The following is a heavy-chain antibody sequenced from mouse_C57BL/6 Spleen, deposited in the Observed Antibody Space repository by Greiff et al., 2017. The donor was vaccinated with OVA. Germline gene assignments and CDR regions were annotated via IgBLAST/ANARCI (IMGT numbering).Heavy chain of an antibody. D-gene: IGHD1-1*01. J-gene: IGHJ4*01. CDR3: AIIYYYGSSPFYAMDY. CDR1: GFTFSDYG. Sequence: EVMLVESGGGLVKPGGSLKLSCAASGFTFSDYGMHWVRQAPEKGLEWVAYISSGSSTIYYADTVKGRFTISRDNAKNTLFLQMTSLRSEDTAMYYCAIIYYYGSSPFYAMDYWGQGTSVTVSS. V-gene: IGHV5-17*01. CDR2: ISSGSSTI.